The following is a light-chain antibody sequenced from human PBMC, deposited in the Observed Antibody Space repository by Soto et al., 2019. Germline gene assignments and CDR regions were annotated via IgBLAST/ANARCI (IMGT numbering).Light chain of an antibody. CDR1: QSVSSSY. CDR2: GAS. J-gene: IGKJ1*01. CDR3: QQYGSSPLT. Sequence: EIVFPQSPGTLSLSPGERATLSCRASQSVSSSYLAWYQQKPGQAPRLLIYGASSRATGIPDRFSGSGSGTDFTLTISRLEPEDFAVYYCQQYGSSPLTFGQGTKVDIK. V-gene: IGKV3-20*01.